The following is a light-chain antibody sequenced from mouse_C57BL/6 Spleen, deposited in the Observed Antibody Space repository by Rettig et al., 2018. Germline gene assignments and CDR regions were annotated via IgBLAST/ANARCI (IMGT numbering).Light chain of an antibody. CDR3: QHFWGSPWT. CDR1: ENIYSN. J-gene: IGKJ1*01. V-gene: IGKV12-46*01. Sequence: DIQMTQSPASLSVSVGETVTLTCRASENIYSNLAWYQQKQGKSPQLLVYGATNLADGVPSRFSGSGSGTQYSLKINSLQSEDFGSYYCQHFWGSPWTFGGGTKLEIK. CDR2: GAT.